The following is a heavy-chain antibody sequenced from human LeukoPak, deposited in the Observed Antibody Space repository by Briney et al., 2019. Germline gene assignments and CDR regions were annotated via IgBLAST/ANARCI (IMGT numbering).Heavy chain of an antibody. CDR2: INHSGST. Sequence: SETLSLTCAVCGGFFSGYYWSWIRQPPGKGLEWIGEINHSGSTYYNPSLKSRVTISVDTSKNQFSLKLSSVTAADTAVYYCARDLTEPQNYDFWSGYYTGFDYWGQGTLVTVSS. CDR1: GGFFSGYY. CDR3: ARDLTEPQNYDFWSGYYTGFDY. D-gene: IGHD3-3*01. J-gene: IGHJ4*02. V-gene: IGHV4-34*01.